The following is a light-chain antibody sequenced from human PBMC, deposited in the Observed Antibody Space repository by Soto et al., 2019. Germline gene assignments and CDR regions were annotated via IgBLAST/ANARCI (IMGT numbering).Light chain of an antibody. CDR1: SSDVCGFNY. CDR2: DVY. Sequence: QSALTQPASVSGSPGQSITISCTETSSDVCGFNYVSWYQQHPGKFPKLMIYDVYNRPSGVSNRFSGSKSGSTASLTISGLQAEDEADYYCSSWTSSSTLIFGGGTKVTVL. V-gene: IGLV2-14*01. CDR3: SSWTSSSTLI. J-gene: IGLJ2*01.